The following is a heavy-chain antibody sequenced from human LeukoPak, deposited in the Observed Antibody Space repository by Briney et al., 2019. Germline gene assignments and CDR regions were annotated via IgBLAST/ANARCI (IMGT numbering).Heavy chain of an antibody. CDR2: IYYTRST. Sequence: SETLSLTCTVSGGSISSSSYYWGWIRQPPGTGLEWIGSIYYTRSTYYNPSLKSRVTISVDTSKNQFSLKLTSVTAADTAVYYCARGVTMIVVVIHDWYFDLWGRGTLVTVSS. CDR1: GGSISSSSYY. D-gene: IGHD3-22*01. CDR3: ARGVTMIVVVIHDWYFDL. J-gene: IGHJ2*01. V-gene: IGHV4-39*01.